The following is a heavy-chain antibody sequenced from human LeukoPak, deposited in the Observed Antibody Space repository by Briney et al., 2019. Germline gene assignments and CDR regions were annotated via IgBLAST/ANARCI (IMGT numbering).Heavy chain of an antibody. V-gene: IGHV4-59*01. J-gene: IGHJ5*02. CDR2: IYYSGST. CDR1: GGSISSYY. Sequence: PSETLPLTCTVSGGSISSYYWSWIRQPPGKGLEWIGYIYYSGSTNYNPSLKSRVTISVDTSKNQFSLKLSSVTAADTAVYYCARSPEAILYPNWFDPWGQGTLVTVSS. CDR3: ARSPEAILYPNWFDP. D-gene: IGHD2-8*01.